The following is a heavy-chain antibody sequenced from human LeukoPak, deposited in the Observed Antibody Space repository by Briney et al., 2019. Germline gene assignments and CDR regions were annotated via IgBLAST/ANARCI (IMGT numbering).Heavy chain of an antibody. CDR1: GASISSYY. Sequence: SETLSLTCTVSGASISSYYWSWIRQPAGKGLEWIGRIYTSGSANYNPSLKSRVTISLDRSKNQFSLKLTSVTAADTAVYYCASRSTVRAFDIWGPGTMVTVSS. V-gene: IGHV4-4*07. J-gene: IGHJ3*02. CDR2: IYTSGSA. CDR3: ASRSTVRAFDI.